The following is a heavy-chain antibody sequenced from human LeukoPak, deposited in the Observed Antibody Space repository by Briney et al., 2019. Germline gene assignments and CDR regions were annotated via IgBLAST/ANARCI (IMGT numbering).Heavy chain of an antibody. Sequence: GGSLRLSCAASGFTFSSYWMHWVRQAPGKGLVWVSRINSDGSSTSYADSVKGRFTISRDNAKSTVYLQMNSLKAEDTAVYYCARGGYHHGFDIWGQGTMVTVSS. V-gene: IGHV3-74*01. D-gene: IGHD2-15*01. J-gene: IGHJ3*02. CDR3: ARGGYHHGFDI. CDR2: INSDGSST. CDR1: GFTFSSYW.